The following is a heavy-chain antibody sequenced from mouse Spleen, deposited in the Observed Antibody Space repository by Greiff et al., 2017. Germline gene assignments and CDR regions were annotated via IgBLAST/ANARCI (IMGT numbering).Heavy chain of an antibody. D-gene: IGHD2-4*01. CDR2: IDPEDGET. V-gene: IGHV14-2*01. Sequence: VQLQQSGAELVKPGASVKLSCAASGFNIKDYYMHWVNQRPEQGLEWIGRIDPEDGETKYAPKFPGKATITADTSSNTAYLQLSSLTSEDTAVYYCALSTMITTAWFAYWGQGTLVTVSA. J-gene: IGHJ3*01. CDR1: GFNIKDYY. CDR3: ALSTMITTAWFAY.